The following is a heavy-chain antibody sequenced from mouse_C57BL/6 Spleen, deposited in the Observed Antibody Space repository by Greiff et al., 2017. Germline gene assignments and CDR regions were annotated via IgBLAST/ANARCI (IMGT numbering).Heavy chain of an antibody. CDR1: GYTFTSYW. J-gene: IGHJ2*01. Sequence: VQLQQPGAELVKPGASVKLSCKASGYTFTSYWMHWVKQRPGRGLEWIGRIDPNSGGTKYNEKFKSKATLTVDKPSSTAYMQLSSLTSEDSAVYYCEREHTVYYDYDYFDYWGQGTTLTVSS. D-gene: IGHD2-4*01. CDR2: IDPNSGGT. V-gene: IGHV1-72*01. CDR3: EREHTVYYDYDYFDY.